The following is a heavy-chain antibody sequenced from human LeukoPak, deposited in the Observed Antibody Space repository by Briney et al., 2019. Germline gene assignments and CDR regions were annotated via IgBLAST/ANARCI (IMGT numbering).Heavy chain of an antibody. D-gene: IGHD3-10*01. CDR3: AKDRDYGSGSYYKGDPFDY. Sequence: PGGSLRLSCAASGFTFSSYSMNWVRQAPGKGLEWVSYISSSSSTIYYADSVKGRFTISRDNAKNSLYLQMNSLRAEDTAVYYCAKDRDYGSGSYYKGDPFDYWGQGTLVTVSS. V-gene: IGHV3-48*01. J-gene: IGHJ4*02. CDR1: GFTFSSYS. CDR2: ISSSSSTI.